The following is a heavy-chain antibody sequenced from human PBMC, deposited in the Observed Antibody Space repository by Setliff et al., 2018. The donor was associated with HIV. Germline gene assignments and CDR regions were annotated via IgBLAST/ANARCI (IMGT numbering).Heavy chain of an antibody. CDR3: ARAHDNHDSSGYSHDS. CDR1: RFDFNNYW. CDR2: IGQDGSEK. V-gene: IGHV3-7*01. Sequence: PWGSLRLSCAASRFDFNNYWMCWVRQAPGKGLEWVANIGQDGSEKNYVDSVKGRFTISRDNAKNSMDLQMNSLRAEGTAVYYCARAHDNHDSSGYSHDSWGQGSLVTVSS. D-gene: IGHD3-22*01. J-gene: IGHJ4*02.